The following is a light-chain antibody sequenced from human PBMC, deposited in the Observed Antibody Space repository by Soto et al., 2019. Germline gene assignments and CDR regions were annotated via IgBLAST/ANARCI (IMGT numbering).Light chain of an antibody. CDR3: ETWDSTSRV. V-gene: IGLV4-60*03. CDR2: LEGSGSY. J-gene: IGLJ3*02. CDR1: SGHSSNI. Sequence: QLVLTQSSSASASPGSSVKLTCTLTSGHSSNIIAWHQQKPGEAPRYLMKLEGSGSYNKGSGVPDRFSGSSSGADRYLTISNLQSEDEADYYCETWDSTSRVFGGGTKVTVL.